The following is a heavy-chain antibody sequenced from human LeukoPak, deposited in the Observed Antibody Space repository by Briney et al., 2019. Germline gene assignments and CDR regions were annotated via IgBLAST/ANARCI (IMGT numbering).Heavy chain of an antibody. CDR1: GFTFSSYA. CDR2: IPYDGSNK. CDR3: ARDLIG. V-gene: IGHV3-30-3*01. Sequence: GGSLRLSCAASGFTFSSYAMHWVRQAPGKGLEWVAVIPYDGSNKYYADSVKGPFTISRDNSKNTLYLQMNSLRAEDTAVYYCARDLIGWGQGTLVTVSS. D-gene: IGHD2-15*01. J-gene: IGHJ4*02.